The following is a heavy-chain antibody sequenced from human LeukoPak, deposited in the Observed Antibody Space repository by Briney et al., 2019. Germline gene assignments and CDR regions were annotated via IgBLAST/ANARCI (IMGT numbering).Heavy chain of an antibody. Sequence: SETLSLTCTASGVSIPSKTYYGGWLRQSPGKGLEWIGTIYYSGSTYYNPSLKSRIAIAVDTSKIHFSLRLTSVTAADASVYYCARGRDNWSYWGQGTLVTVSS. J-gene: IGHJ4*02. CDR3: ARGRDNWSY. V-gene: IGHV4-39*02. CDR1: GVSIPSKTYY. CDR2: IYYSGST. D-gene: IGHD1-20*01.